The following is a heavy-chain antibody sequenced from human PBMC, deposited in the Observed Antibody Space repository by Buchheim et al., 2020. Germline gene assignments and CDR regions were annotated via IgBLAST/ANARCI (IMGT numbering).Heavy chain of an antibody. D-gene: IGHD3-3*01. CDR2: IKRDGREK. CDR1: GFTFSNYW. Sequence: EVQVVESGGGLVQPGGSLRLSCAASGFTFSNYWMNWVRQAPGKGLEWVANIKRDGREKYYVDSVKGRFTISRDNTKNSLYLQMNNLRSEDTAVYYCARNFWSATYFDYWGQGTL. J-gene: IGHJ4*02. V-gene: IGHV3-7*01. CDR3: ARNFWSATYFDY.